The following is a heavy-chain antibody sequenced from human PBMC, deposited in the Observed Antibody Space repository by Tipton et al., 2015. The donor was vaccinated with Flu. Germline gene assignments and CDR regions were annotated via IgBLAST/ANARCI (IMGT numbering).Heavy chain of an antibody. CDR1: GFAFSSYW. CDR2: INQDGSEK. J-gene: IGHJ4*02. V-gene: IGHV3-7*01. CDR3: ARAVGSSSSY. D-gene: IGHD6-6*01. Sequence: GSLRLSCAASGFAFSSYWMHWVRQAPGKGLEWVANINQDGSEKYYVDSVKGRFTISRDNAQNSLYLLMNSLRVDDTAVYYCARAVGSSSSYWGQGTLVTVSS.